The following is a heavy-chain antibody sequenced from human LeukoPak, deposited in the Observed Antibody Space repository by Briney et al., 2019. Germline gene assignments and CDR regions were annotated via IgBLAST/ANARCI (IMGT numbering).Heavy chain of an antibody. D-gene: IGHD3-10*01. J-gene: IGHJ6*02. V-gene: IGHV1-18*01. Sequence: ASVKVSCKASGYTFTSYGIRWVRQAPGQGLEWMGWISAYNGNTNYAQKLQGRVTMTTDTSTSTAYMELRSLRSDDTAVYYCARDKGWFGELLYYYGMDVWGQGTTVTVSS. CDR3: ARDKGWFGELLYYYGMDV. CDR2: ISAYNGNT. CDR1: GYTFTSYG.